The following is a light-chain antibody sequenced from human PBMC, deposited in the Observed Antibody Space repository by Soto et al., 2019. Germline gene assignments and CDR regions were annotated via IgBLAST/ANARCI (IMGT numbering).Light chain of an antibody. J-gene: IGKJ1*01. V-gene: IGKV3-20*01. CDR3: QQYGSSPWT. CDR2: AAS. Sequence: EIVLTQSPATLCVSSRERATPSCRASQSVSSSYLAWYQQKPGQAPRLLIYAASRRATGIPDRFSGSGSGTDFTLTISRLEPEDFAVYYCQQYGSSPWTFGQGTKVE. CDR1: QSVSSSY.